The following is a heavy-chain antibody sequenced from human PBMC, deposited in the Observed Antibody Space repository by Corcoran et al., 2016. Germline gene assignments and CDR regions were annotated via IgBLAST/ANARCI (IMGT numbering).Heavy chain of an antibody. CDR3: ARELGGFDSSGWYFDY. J-gene: IGHJ4*02. CDR1: GFTFSSYW. D-gene: IGHD6-19*01. V-gene: IGHV3-7*01. CDR2: IKQDGSEK. Sequence: EVQLVESGGGLVQPGGSLRLSCAASGFTFSSYWMSWVRQAPGKGLEWVANIKQDGSEKYYVDSVKGRFTISRDNAKNSLYLQMNSLRAEDTAVYYCARELGGFDSSGWYFDYWGQGTLVTVSS.